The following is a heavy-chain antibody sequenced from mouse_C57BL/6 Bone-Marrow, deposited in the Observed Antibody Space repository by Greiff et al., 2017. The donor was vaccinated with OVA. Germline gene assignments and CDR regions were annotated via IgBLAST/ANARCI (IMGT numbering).Heavy chain of an antibody. CDR2: INPYNGGT. J-gene: IGHJ2*01. Sequence: VQLQQSGPVLVKPGASVKMSCKASGYTFTDYYMNWVKQSHGKSLEWIGVINPYNGGTSYNQKFKGKATLTVDNSSSTAYMELNSLTSEDSAVYYCARDGYDGYYADYFDYWGQGTTLTVSS. D-gene: IGHD2-3*01. CDR1: GYTFTDYY. CDR3: ARDGYDGYYADYFDY. V-gene: IGHV1-19*01.